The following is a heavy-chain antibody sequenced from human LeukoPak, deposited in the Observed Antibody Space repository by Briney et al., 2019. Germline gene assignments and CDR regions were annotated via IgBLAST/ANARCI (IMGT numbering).Heavy chain of an antibody. D-gene: IGHD2-2*01. CDR1: GNYW. CDR2: INSDGSWT. V-gene: IGHV3-74*01. Sequence: HPGGSLGLPCAASGNYWMHWVRQAPGKGLAWVSHINSDGSWTSYADSVKGRFTISKDNAKNTVYLQMNNLRAEDTAVYYCVSFYETYWGRGTLVTVSS. J-gene: IGHJ4*02. CDR3: VSFYETY.